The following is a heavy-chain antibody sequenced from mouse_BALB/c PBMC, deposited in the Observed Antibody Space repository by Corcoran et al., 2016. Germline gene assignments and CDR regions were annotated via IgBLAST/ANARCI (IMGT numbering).Heavy chain of an antibody. V-gene: IGHV14-3*02. J-gene: IGHJ3*01. CDR3: ARDRYDWVAY. Sequence: EVQLQQSGAELVKPGASVKLSCTATGFNIKDTYMHWVKQRPEHGLEWLGRIDPANGNTKYDPKFQGKATLTADTSSNTAYLQLSSLTSEDTAVYYCARDRYDWVAYWGQGPLVTVSA. CDR2: IDPANGNT. CDR1: GFNIKDTY. D-gene: IGHD2-14*01.